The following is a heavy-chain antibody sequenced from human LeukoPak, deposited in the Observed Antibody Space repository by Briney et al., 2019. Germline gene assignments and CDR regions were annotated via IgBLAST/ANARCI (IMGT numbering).Heavy chain of an antibody. Sequence: SETLSLTCTVSGGSISSSSYYWGWIRQPPGKGLEWIGSIYYSGSTYYNPSLKSRVTISVDTSKNQFSLKLSSVTAADTAVYYCASRERSDSGYGSFDYWGQGTLVTVSS. J-gene: IGHJ4*02. CDR2: IYYSGST. CDR3: ASRERSDSGYGSFDY. CDR1: GGSISSSSYY. D-gene: IGHD5-12*01. V-gene: IGHV4-39*07.